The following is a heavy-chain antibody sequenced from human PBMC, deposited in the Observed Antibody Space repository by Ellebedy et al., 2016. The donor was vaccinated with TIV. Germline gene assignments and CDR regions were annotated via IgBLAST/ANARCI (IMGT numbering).Heavy chain of an antibody. CDR2: LWYDGSNK. Sequence: GESLKISCAASGFTFSSYGMHWVRQAPGKGLEWVAVLWYDGSNKDYSDSVKGRFHISRKNSKHTLYLQMNSLRAEDKAVYYCAREVGGQCIAAAWGQGTLVTVSS. J-gene: IGHJ4*02. V-gene: IGHV3-33*01. CDR3: AREVGGQCIAAA. D-gene: IGHD6-13*01. CDR1: GFTFSSYG.